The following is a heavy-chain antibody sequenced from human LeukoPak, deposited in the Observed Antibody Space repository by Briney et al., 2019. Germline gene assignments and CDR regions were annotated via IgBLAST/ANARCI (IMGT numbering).Heavy chain of an antibody. CDR1: GGSISSYY. CDR2: IYYSGST. J-gene: IGHJ4*02. Sequence: SETLSLTCTVSGGSISSYYWSWIRQPPGKGLEWIGYIYYSGSTNYNPSLKSRVTISVDTSKNQFSLKLSSVTAADTAVYYCARIRFDGSGSYYPDYWGQGTLVTVSS. D-gene: IGHD3-10*01. CDR3: ARIRFDGSGSYYPDY. V-gene: IGHV4-59*01.